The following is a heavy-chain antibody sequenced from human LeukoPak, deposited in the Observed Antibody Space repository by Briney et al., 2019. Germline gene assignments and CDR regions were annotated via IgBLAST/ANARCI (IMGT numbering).Heavy chain of an antibody. V-gene: IGHV3-33*01. Sequence: GGSLRLSCAASGFTFSSYGMHWVRQAPGKGLEWMALIYYDGSNQHYADSVKGRFTISRDNSNNTLYLQLTSLRAEDTAVYYCARDPSSYGDYYFEYWGQGTLVTVSS. CDR3: ARDPSSYGDYYFEY. D-gene: IGHD3-16*01. J-gene: IGHJ4*02. CDR2: IYYDGSNQ. CDR1: GFTFSSYG.